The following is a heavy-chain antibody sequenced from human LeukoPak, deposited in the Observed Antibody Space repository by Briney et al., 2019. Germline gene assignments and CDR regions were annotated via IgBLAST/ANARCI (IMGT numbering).Heavy chain of an antibody. CDR3: AKAWSTMVVVVITRFPFDP. D-gene: IGHD3-22*01. Sequence: GGSLRLSCEASGFTFSSYAMSWVRQAPGKGLEWVSAISGSGGSTYYADSVKGRFTISRDNSKNTLYLQMNSLRAEDTAVYYCAKAWSTMVVVVITRFPFDPWGQGTLVTVSS. J-gene: IGHJ5*02. CDR2: ISGSGGST. V-gene: IGHV3-23*01. CDR1: GFTFSSYA.